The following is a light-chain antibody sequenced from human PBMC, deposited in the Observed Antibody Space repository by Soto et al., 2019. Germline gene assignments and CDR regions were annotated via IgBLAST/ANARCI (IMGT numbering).Light chain of an antibody. CDR3: QQYYEPRTWT. V-gene: IGKV4-1*01. CDR1: QSVLYSSNNKNY. CDR2: CAS. Sequence: DIVMTQSPDSLAVSLGERATINSKSSQSVLYSSNNKNYLSWYQQKPGQPPKLLIYCASTRESGVPDHFSGSGSATDFSLTISSLQAEDVAVYYCQQYYEPRTWTFGHGTKVEIK. J-gene: IGKJ1*01.